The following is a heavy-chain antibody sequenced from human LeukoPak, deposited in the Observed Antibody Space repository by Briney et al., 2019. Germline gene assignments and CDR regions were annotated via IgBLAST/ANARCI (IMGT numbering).Heavy chain of an antibody. CDR1: GYIFTGYY. D-gene: IGHD3-22*01. J-gene: IGHJ3*02. CDR3: ARANYFDSSGYLTADAFDI. V-gene: IGHV1-2*02. CDR2: INPNSGGT. Sequence: ASVTVSCKGSGYIFTGYYIHWVRQAPGQGREWMGWINPNSGGTNYAQKFQGRVTMTRDTSISTAYMELSGLRSDDTAVCYCARANYFDSSGYLTADAFDIWGQGTMVTVSS.